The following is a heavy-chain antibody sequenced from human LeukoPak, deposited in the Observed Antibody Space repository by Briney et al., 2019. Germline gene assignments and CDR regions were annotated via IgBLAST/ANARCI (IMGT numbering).Heavy chain of an antibody. J-gene: IGHJ4*02. V-gene: IGHV3-23*01. Sequence: GGSLRLSCAPSGFTFSSHAMSWVRQAPGKGLEWVSGISGNGANTYYADTVKGRFTISRDNSKNTLYLQMNSLRAEDTAVYYCARSTYSSGWRDYWGQGTLLTVSS. CDR1: GFTFSSHA. D-gene: IGHD6-19*01. CDR2: ISGNGANT. CDR3: ARSTYSSGWRDY.